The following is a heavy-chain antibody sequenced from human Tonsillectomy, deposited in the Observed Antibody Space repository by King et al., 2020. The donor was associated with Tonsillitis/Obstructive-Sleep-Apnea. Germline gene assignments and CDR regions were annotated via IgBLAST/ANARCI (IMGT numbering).Heavy chain of an antibody. D-gene: IGHD3-10*01. CDR3: AKSGGVSTAPIDN. CDR2: MSGSGGTT. J-gene: IGHJ4*02. V-gene: IGHV3-23*04. CDR1: GFTFSGFS. Sequence: VQLVESGGALVQPGGSLRVSCAASGFTFSGFSMNWVRQAPGKGLEWVSGMSGSGGTTYYADSVKGRFTISRDNSKNTMSLQMNSLRAEDTAVYYCAKSGGVSTAPIDNWGQGTLVIVSS.